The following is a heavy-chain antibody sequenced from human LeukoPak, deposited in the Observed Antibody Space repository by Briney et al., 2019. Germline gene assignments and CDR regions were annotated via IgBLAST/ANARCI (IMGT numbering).Heavy chain of an antibody. D-gene: IGHD2-2*01. CDR3: ARDGAIVVVPAATQNWFDP. CDR1: GYTFTNYG. Sequence: EASVKVSCKASGYTFTNYGISWVRQAPGQGLEWMGWISAYSGNTNYGQKLQGRVTMTTDTSTSTAYMELRSLRSDDTAVYYCARDGAIVVVPAATQNWFDPWGQGTLVTVSS. CDR2: ISAYSGNT. J-gene: IGHJ5*02. V-gene: IGHV1-18*01.